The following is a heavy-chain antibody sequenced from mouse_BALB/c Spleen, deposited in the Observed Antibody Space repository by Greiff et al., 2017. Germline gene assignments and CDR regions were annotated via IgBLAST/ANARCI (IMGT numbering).Heavy chain of an antibody. V-gene: IGHV1-82*01. CDR1: GYAFSSSW. J-gene: IGHJ2*01. CDR3: ARRRTGFDY. Sequence: VQLHQSGPELVKPGASVKISCKASGYAFSSSWMNWVKQRPGQGLEWIGRIYPGDGDTNYNGKFKGKATLTADKSSSTAYMQLSSLTSVDSAVYFCARRRTGFDYWGQGTTLTVSS. CDR2: IYPGDGDT.